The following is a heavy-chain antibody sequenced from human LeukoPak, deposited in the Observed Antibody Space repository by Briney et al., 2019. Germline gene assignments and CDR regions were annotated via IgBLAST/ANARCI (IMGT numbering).Heavy chain of an antibody. CDR3: ARDPVLRFLEWLLLPLYNWFDP. CDR1: GFTFSDYY. CDR2: ISSSGSTI. J-gene: IGHJ5*02. V-gene: IGHV3-11*01. Sequence: GSLRLSCATSGFTFSDYYMSWIRQAPGKGLEWVSYISSSGSTIYYADSVKGRFTISRDNAKNSLYLQMNSLRAEDTAVYYCARDPVLRFLEWLLLPLYNWFDPWGQGTLVTVSS. D-gene: IGHD3-3*01.